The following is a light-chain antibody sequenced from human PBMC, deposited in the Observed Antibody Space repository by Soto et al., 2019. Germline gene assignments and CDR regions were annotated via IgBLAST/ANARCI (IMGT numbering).Light chain of an antibody. CDR1: QSVSSNF. CDR2: DAS. J-gene: IGKJ3*01. CDR3: QQYDTSPS. Sequence: EIVLTQSPGTLSLSPGERATLSCRASQSVSSNFLAWYQQKPGQAPRLLIYDASTRATGIPDRFSGSGSGTDFTLTVSRLEPEDFVVYYCQQYDTSPSFGPGTKVDIK. V-gene: IGKV3-20*01.